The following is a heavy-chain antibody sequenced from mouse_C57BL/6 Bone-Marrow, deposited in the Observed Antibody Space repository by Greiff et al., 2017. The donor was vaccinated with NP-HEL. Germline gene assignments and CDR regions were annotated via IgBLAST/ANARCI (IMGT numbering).Heavy chain of an antibody. CDR3: ARRGSGYVGYAMDY. CDR2: INPNNGGT. D-gene: IGHD3-2*02. CDR1: GYTFTDYN. V-gene: IGHV1-18*01. J-gene: IGHJ4*01. Sequence: EVQLQESGPELVKPGASVKIPCKASGYTFTDYNMDWVKQSHGKSLEWIGDINPNNGGTIYNQKFKGKATLTVDKSSRTAYMELRSLTSEDTAVYYWARRGSGYVGYAMDYWGQGTSVTVSS.